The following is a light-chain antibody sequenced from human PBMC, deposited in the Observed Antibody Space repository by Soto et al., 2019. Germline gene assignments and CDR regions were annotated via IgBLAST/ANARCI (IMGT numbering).Light chain of an antibody. CDR3: QLYNDKWK. Sequence: MTQSPSTLSASVGDRVTITCRASQSVSRWLAWYQQKPGKAPKLLIYKASTVESGGPSRYSGSGSGKEFAGAISSLQPDDSGTYDCQLYNDKWKYGKGTKVEIK. CDR2: KAS. J-gene: IGKJ1*01. CDR1: QSVSRW. V-gene: IGKV1-5*03.